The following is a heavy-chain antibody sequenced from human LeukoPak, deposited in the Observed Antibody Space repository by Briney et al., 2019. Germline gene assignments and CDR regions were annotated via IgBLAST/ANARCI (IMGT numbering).Heavy chain of an antibody. V-gene: IGHV5-51*01. D-gene: IGHD6-13*01. J-gene: IGHJ4*02. CDR2: IYPGDSDT. Sequence: GEFLEISCKGSGYNFTSYWIGWVRQMPGKGLEWMGIIYPGDSDTRYSPSFQGQVTISADKSISTAYLQWSSLKASDTAMYYCARPAAAGTIVHFDYWGQGTLVTVSS. CDR1: GYNFTSYW. CDR3: ARPAAAGTIVHFDY.